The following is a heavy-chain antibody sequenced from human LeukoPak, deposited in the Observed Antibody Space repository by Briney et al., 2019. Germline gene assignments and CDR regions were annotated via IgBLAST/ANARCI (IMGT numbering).Heavy chain of an antibody. Sequence: GGSLRLSCAASGFTFSSYGMSWVRQAPGKGLEWVSAITGSGGTTYYADSVKGRFAVSRDNTGDTLFLEINNLRVEDTAIYYCAKSEGPSVYWYFDVWGRGTLLTVSS. CDR2: ITGSGGTT. J-gene: IGHJ2*01. CDR1: GFTFSSYG. V-gene: IGHV3-23*01. CDR3: AKSEGPSVYWYFDV.